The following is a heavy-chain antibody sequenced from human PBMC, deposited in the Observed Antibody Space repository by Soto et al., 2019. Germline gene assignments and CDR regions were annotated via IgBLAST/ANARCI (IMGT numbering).Heavy chain of an antibody. CDR2: ISYDGNSK. V-gene: IGHV3-30*18. CDR3: AKGSKSGYRYNYGMDV. J-gene: IGHJ6*02. D-gene: IGHD2-21*02. CDR1: GFAFSAYG. Sequence: PGGSLRLSCAASGFAFSAYGMHWVRQAPGKGLEWVAAISYDGNSKYYADSVKGRFTLSRDNSKNTLYLQMNSLRAEDTAVYYCAKGSKSGYRYNYGMDVWGQGTTVTVSS.